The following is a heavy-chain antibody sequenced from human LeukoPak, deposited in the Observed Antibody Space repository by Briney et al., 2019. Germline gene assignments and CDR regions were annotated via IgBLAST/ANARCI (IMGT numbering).Heavy chain of an antibody. V-gene: IGHV3-7*01. CDR3: ARVYSSVWWPIDY. Sequence: GGSLRLSCVASGFTFSSYWMSWVRQAPGKGLEWVANIKQDGSEKYYVDSVKGRFTISRDNAKNSLYLQMNSLRAEDTAVYYCARVYSSVWWPIDYWGQGTLVTVSS. D-gene: IGHD6-19*01. CDR2: IKQDGSEK. J-gene: IGHJ4*02. CDR1: GFTFSSYW.